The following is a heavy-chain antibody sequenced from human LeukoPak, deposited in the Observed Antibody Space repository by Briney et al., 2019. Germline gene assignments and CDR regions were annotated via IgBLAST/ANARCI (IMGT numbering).Heavy chain of an antibody. V-gene: IGHV4-59*08. Sequence: PSETLSLTCTVSGGSLSSYYWSWIRQPPGKGLEWIGYIYYSGSTNYNPSLKSRVTISVDTSKNPFSLKLSSVTAADTAVYYCARLGCSGGSCYDDYWGQGTLVTVSS. J-gene: IGHJ4*02. D-gene: IGHD2-15*01. CDR2: IYYSGST. CDR1: GGSLSSYY. CDR3: ARLGCSGGSCYDDY.